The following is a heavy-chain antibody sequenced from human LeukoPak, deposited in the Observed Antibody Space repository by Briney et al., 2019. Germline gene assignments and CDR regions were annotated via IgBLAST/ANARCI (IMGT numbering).Heavy chain of an antibody. V-gene: IGHV4-59*08. J-gene: IGHJ4*02. CDR2: GHYTGSS. CDR1: GASISDYY. D-gene: IGHD3-22*01. CDR3: ARHDNRGYYSLHY. Sequence: TSETLSLTCTVSGASISDYYWSWIRQPPGKGLEWIGFGHYTGSSNHNPSLKSRITTSVDTSKRQFSLKLISVTAADTAVYYCARHDNRGYYSLHYWGQGALVTVSS.